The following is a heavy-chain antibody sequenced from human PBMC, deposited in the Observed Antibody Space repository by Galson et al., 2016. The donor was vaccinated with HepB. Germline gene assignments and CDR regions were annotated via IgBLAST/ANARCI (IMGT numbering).Heavy chain of an antibody. V-gene: IGHV3-43*01. CDR1: GFTFDDYT. Sequence: SLRLSCAASGFTFDDYTMHWVRQAPGKGLDWVSLISWDGGSTYYADSVKGRFTISRDNSKNSLYLQMNSLRTEDTAFYYCALQDSYYYYAMDVWCLGATVTVSS. J-gene: IGHJ6*02. CDR3: ALQDSYYYYAMDV. CDR2: ISWDGGST.